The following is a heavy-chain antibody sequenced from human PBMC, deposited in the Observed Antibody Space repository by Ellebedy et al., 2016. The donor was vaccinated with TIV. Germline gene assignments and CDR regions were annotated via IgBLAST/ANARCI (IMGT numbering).Heavy chain of an antibody. D-gene: IGHD4-23*01. V-gene: IGHV4-59*08. CDR3: ARHPPYGGKGFDY. CDR1: GGSISSYY. CDR2: IYYSGST. J-gene: IGHJ4*02. Sequence: SETLSLXXTVSGGSISSYYWSWIRQPPGKGLEWIGYIYYSGSTNYNPSLKSRVTISVDTSKNQFSLKLSSVTAADTAVYYCARHPPYGGKGFDYWGQGTLVTVSS.